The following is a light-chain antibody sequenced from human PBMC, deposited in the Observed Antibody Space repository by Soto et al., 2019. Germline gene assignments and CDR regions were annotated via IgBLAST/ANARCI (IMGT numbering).Light chain of an antibody. CDR2: SNN. CDR1: SSNVGSNA. Sequence: QSVLTQPPSASGTPGQRVTISCSGSSSNVGSNAVNWYHQLPGTAPRLLIYSNNQRPSGVPDRFSGSKSGTSASLTVSGLQAADEADYFCKSYAGSNTYVFGSWTKLTVL. J-gene: IGLJ1*01. V-gene: IGLV1-44*01. CDR3: KSYAGSNTYV.